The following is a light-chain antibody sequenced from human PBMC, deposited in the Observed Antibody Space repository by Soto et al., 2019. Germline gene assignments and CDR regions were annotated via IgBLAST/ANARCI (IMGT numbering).Light chain of an antibody. J-gene: IGKJ4*01. CDR2: DAS. CDR3: QQYASSPLT. Sequence: EIELTQSPGTLSLSPGERATLSCRASQSVSSSYLAWYQQKSSQAPRLLIYDASSRATGIPDRFSGSGSGTDFTLTISRLQPEDFAVYYCQQYASSPLTFGGGTKVELK. CDR1: QSVSSSY. V-gene: IGKV3-20*01.